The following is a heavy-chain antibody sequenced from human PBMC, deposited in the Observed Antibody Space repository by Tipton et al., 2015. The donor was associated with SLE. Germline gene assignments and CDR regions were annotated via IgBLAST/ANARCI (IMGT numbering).Heavy chain of an antibody. CDR1: GASISASY. CDR3: ASTPMTTVTTGAFDI. V-gene: IGHV4-4*07. D-gene: IGHD4-17*01. Sequence: TLSLTCTFSGASISASYWSWIRQPAGKGLEWIGRIYTSGTTNYSPSLKSRVTISVDTSKNQFSLKLSSVTAADTAVYYCASTPMTTVTTGAFDIWGQGTMVTVSS. CDR2: IYTSGTT. J-gene: IGHJ3*02.